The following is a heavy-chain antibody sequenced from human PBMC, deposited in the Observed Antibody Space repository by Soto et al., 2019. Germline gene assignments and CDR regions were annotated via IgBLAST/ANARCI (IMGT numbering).Heavy chain of an antibody. CDR2: ISASGGST. D-gene: IGHD1-26*01. V-gene: IGHV3-23*01. CDR1: GIALSSYA. J-gene: IGHJ4*02. CDR3: AKGQNSGTYRFYFDY. Sequence: GGSLRLSCAASGIALSSYAMSWVRQAPGKGPEWVSGISASGGSTSYADSVKGRFTISRDNSKNTLYLQMNSLRADDTAVYHCAKGQNSGTYRFYFDYWGQGALVTVSS.